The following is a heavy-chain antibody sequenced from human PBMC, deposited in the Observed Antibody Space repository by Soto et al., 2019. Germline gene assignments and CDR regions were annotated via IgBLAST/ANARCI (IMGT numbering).Heavy chain of an antibody. D-gene: IGHD6-19*01. CDR2: IFYSGDT. Sequence: WTWIRQPPGKGLEWIGYIFYSGDTNYNPSLKSRVTISVDTSKNQFSLKLSSVTTADTARYYCARVGSSGWSPDYWGRGTLVTVSS. CDR3: ARVGSSGWSPDY. V-gene: IGHV4-59*01. J-gene: IGHJ4*02.